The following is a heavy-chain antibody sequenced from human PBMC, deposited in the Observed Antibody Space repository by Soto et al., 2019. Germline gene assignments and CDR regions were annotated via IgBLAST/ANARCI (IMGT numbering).Heavy chain of an antibody. CDR1: GGTFSNYG. V-gene: IGHV1-69*12. D-gene: IGHD3-22*01. CDR3: ARGGSDYEGSGYYQGHV. CDR2: IVPIFGA. J-gene: IGHJ6*02. Sequence: QVQLVQSGAEVKKPGSSVKVSCKSSGGTFSNYGFSWVRQAPGQGLECMGVIVPIFGAEHPQKFQGRVTITADESXKXXFRELRGLRSEDTAVYYCARGGSDYEGSGYYQGHVWGQGTTVTVSS.